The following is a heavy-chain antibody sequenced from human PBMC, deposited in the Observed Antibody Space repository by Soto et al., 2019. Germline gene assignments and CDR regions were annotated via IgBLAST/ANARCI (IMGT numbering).Heavy chain of an antibody. J-gene: IGHJ4*02. D-gene: IGHD2-21*01. Sequence: EVQLVESGGGLVQPGGSLRLSCAASGFTFSSYSMNWVRQAPGKGLEWVSYITGSSNTIYYADSVKGRFTISRDNAKNSLYLQMNSLRAEDTAIYYCARSGGDYRPFDSWGQGTLVTVSS. V-gene: IGHV3-48*04. CDR3: ARSGGDYRPFDS. CDR1: GFTFSSYS. CDR2: ITGSSNTI.